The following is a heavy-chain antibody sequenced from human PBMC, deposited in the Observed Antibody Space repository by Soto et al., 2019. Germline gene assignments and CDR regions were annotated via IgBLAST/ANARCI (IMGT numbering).Heavy chain of an antibody. Sequence: ASVKVSCKASGYTFTSYDINWVRQATGQGLEWMGWMNPNSGNTGYAQKFQGRVTMTRNTSISTAYMELSSLRSEDTAVYYCASVLNKVTGYCSGGSCYPYGMDVWGQGTTVTVSS. J-gene: IGHJ6*02. CDR1: GYTFTSYD. CDR2: MNPNSGNT. V-gene: IGHV1-8*01. CDR3: ASVLNKVTGYCSGGSCYPYGMDV. D-gene: IGHD2-15*01.